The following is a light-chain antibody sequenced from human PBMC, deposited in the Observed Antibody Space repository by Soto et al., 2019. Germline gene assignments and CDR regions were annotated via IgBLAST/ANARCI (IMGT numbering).Light chain of an antibody. J-gene: IGKJ1*01. CDR3: QQYTNRPPRT. CDR1: QSVSTN. V-gene: IGKV3-15*01. CDR2: GAS. Sequence: EIVMTQSPATLSVSPGERATLSCRASQSVSTNLAWYQQKPGQAPRLLIYGASTRATGIPARFSGSGSGTEFTLTISSLQSDDFGVYYCQQYTNRPPRTFGQGTKVDIK.